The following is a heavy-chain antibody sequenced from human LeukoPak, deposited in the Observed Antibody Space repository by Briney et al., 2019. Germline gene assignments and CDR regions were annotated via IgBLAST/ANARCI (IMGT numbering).Heavy chain of an antibody. J-gene: IGHJ4*02. V-gene: IGHV5-10-1*01. D-gene: IGHD4-17*01. CDR2: IDPSDSYT. CDR1: GYSXXXYW. CDR3: ARPGGDYES. Sequence: ISXKGSGYSXXXYWIXXVRQMPGKGLEWMGRIDPSDSYTNYSPSFQGHVTISADKSISTACLQWSSLKASDTAMYYCARPGGDYESWGQGTLVTVSS.